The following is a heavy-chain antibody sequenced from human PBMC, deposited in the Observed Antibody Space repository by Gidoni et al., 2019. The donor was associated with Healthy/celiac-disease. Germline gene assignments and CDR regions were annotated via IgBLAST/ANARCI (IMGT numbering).Heavy chain of an antibody. D-gene: IGHD2-2*01. V-gene: IGHV3-23*01. Sequence: EVQLLESGGGLVQPGGSLRLSCAASGFPFSSYAMRWVRQAPGKGLEWVSAISGSGGSTYYADSVKGRFTISRDNSKNTLYLQMNSLRAEDTAVYYCAKGERCSSTSCYAYYYGMDVWGQGTTVTVSS. CDR2: ISGSGGST. J-gene: IGHJ6*02. CDR3: AKGERCSSTSCYAYYYGMDV. CDR1: GFPFSSYA.